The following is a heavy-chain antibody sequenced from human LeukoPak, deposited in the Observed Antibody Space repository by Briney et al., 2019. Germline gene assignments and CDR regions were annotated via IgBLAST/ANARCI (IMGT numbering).Heavy chain of an antibody. J-gene: IGHJ4*02. V-gene: IGHV4-39*01. CDR3: ARHEGDYLWIVPPNDY. D-gene: IGHD4-11*01. Sequence: SETLSLTCTVSGGSISSSSYYRGWIRQPPGTGLEWIGSIYYSGSTYYNPSLKSRVTISVDTSKNQFSLKLSSVTAADTAVYYCARHEGDYLWIVPPNDYWGQGTLVTVSS. CDR1: GGSISSSSYY. CDR2: IYYSGST.